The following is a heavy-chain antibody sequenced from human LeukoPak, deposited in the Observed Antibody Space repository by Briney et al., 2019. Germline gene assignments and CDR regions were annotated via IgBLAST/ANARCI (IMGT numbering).Heavy chain of an antibody. D-gene: IGHD2-15*01. CDR2: ITPIFGTA. J-gene: IGHJ4*02. CDR1: GGTFSSYG. CDR3: ARALFRYCSGGSCYLFDY. V-gene: IGHV1-69*13. Sequence: SVKVSCKASGGTFSSYGISWVRQAPGQGLEWMGGITPIFGTAKYAQKFQGRVTITADESTSTAYMELSSLRSEDTAVYYCARALFRYCSGGSCYLFDYWGQGTLVTVSS.